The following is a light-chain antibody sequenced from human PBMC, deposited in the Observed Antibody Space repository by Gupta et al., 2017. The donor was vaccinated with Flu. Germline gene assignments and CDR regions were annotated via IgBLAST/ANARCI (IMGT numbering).Light chain of an antibody. CDR2: QDT. Sequence: SHELTQPFSVSVSHGQTASITCSGDKVGDKYACWYQQKPGQSPLFVIYQDTKRPSGIPARFSGSNSGNTATLTISETQAMEDADYYCQAWDSSASWVFGGGTKLTVL. V-gene: IGLV3-1*01. CDR1: KVGDKY. CDR3: QAWDSSASWV. J-gene: IGLJ3*02.